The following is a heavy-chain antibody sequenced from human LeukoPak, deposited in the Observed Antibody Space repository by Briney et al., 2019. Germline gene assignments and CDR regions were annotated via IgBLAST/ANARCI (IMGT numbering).Heavy chain of an antibody. CDR3: AYSSGWRIVY. D-gene: IGHD6-19*01. Sequence: SETLSLTCAVSGSSISSTNWWTWVRQPPGQGLEWIGEISLSGVTNYNPSLKSRVTMSLDRSKNHLSLKLTSVTAADTALYYCAYSSGWRIVYWGQGTLVTVSS. CDR2: ISLSGVT. V-gene: IGHV4-4*02. J-gene: IGHJ4*02. CDR1: GSSISSTNW.